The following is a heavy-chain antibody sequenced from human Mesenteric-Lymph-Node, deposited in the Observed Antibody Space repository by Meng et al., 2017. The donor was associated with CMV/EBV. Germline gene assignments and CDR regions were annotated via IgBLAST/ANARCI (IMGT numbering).Heavy chain of an antibody. Sequence: QVQLVQSRAEVGKPGASVMVSCKASGYTFTDFYIHWVRQAPGQGLEWMGRINPNSGVSNSAQNFQGRVTMTRDTSISTAYMELGRLTSDDTAVYYCARDNVNPEGFDPWGQGTLVTGLL. V-gene: IGHV1-2*06. CDR1: GYTFTDFY. CDR2: INPNSGVS. J-gene: IGHJ5*02. D-gene: IGHD2/OR15-2a*01. CDR3: ARDNVNPEGFDP.